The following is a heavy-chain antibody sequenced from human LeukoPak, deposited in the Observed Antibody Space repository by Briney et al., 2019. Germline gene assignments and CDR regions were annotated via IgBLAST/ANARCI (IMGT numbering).Heavy chain of an antibody. CDR1: GFTFNAYA. J-gene: IGHJ5*02. D-gene: IGHD6-13*01. V-gene: IGHV3-23*01. CDR2: IGGSGGVR. Sequence: GGSLRLSCAASGFTFNAYAMSWVRQAPGKGLEWVSAIGGSGGVRYYADSVKGRFTISRDNSKNTLYLQMNSLRAEDTAVYYCAKDRSSWYFPDHWGQGTLVTVSS. CDR3: AKDRSSWYFPDH.